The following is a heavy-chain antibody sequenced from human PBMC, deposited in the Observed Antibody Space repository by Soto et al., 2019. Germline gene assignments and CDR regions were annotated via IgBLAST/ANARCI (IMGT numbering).Heavy chain of an antibody. CDR3: AKDSTSNSGITIFGVDNLASDS. CDR2: ISGSGDNT. Sequence: EVQLLESGGGLVQPGGSLRLSCAASGFTFSSYAMSWVRQAPGKGLEWVSTISGSGDNTYYADSVKGRFTISRDNSKNTVYLQMSSLRAEDTAVYYCAKDSTSNSGITIFGVDNLASDSWGQGILVAVSS. V-gene: IGHV3-23*01. D-gene: IGHD3-3*01. J-gene: IGHJ5*01. CDR1: GFTFSSYA.